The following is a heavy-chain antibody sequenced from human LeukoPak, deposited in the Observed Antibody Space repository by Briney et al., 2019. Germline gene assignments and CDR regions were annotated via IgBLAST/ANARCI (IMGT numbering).Heavy chain of an antibody. D-gene: IGHD2-21*02. Sequence: SETLSLTCTVSGGSISSYYWSWIRQPPGKGLEWIGYIYYSGSTNYNPPLKSRVTISVDTSKKQFSLKLSSVTAADTAVYYCARTYCGGDCPLGYWGQGTLVTVSS. V-gene: IGHV4-59*08. CDR3: ARTYCGGDCPLGY. CDR1: GGSISSYY. CDR2: IYYSGST. J-gene: IGHJ4*02.